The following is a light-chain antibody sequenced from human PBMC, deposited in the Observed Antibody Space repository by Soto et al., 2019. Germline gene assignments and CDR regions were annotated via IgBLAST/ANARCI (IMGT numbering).Light chain of an antibody. CDR1: QGIGNY. J-gene: IGKJ1*01. V-gene: IGKV1-17*03. CDR3: HQYNFWPT. Sequence: DIQMTQSPSAMSASVGDRVTISCRASQGIGNYLAWFQQKPGKVPKRLIYGISTRATGIPARFSGSGSGTEFTLTISSLQSEDFAVYYCHQYNFWPTFGQGTKVEIK. CDR2: GIS.